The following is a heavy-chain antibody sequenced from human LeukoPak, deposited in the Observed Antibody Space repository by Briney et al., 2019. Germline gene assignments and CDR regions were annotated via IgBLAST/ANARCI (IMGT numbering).Heavy chain of an antibody. CDR1: GYTFTSYY. CDR2: INPIGGST. D-gene: IGHD6-13*01. V-gene: IGHV1-46*04. Sequence: ASVKVSCKASGYTFTSYYMQWVRQAPGQGLEWMGIINPIGGSTTYTQKLQGRVTMTRDMSTSTVYMELSSLKSEDTAVYYCARAYSSSTGFGYWGQGTLVTVSS. CDR3: ARAYSSSTGFGY. J-gene: IGHJ4*02.